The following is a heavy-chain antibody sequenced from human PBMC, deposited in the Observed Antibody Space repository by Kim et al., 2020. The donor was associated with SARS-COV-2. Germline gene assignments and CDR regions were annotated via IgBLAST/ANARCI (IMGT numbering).Heavy chain of an antibody. CDR3: ARLNYYGSGTFTSYEYYMDV. J-gene: IGHJ6*03. CDR1: GVTFINLA. Sequence: SVKVSCKASGVTFINLAISWVRQAPGQGLEWMGRIIPTVGSVKYAQKFQGRLTMTADMLTSTAYLELTSLRSDDTALYYCARLNYYGSGTFTSYEYYMDVWGKGTTVTV. D-gene: IGHD3-10*01. V-gene: IGHV1-69*04. CDR2: IIPTVGSV.